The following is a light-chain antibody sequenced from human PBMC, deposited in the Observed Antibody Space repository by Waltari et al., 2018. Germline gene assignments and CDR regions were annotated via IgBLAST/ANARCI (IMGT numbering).Light chain of an antibody. V-gene: IGLV1-44*01. CDR1: RSNIGSNT. CDR3: ASWDDSLSSVV. CDR2: ADN. Sequence: QSVLTQAPSASGTPGQRVTISCSGSRSNIGSNTVNWYQQVPGTAPKLLIYADNLRPSGVPGRFSGSRSGTSASLAISGLQSEDEADYYCASWDDSLSSVVFGGGTKLTVL. J-gene: IGLJ2*01.